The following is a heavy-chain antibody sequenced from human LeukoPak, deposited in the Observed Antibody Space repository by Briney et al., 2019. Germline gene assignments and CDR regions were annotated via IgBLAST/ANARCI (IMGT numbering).Heavy chain of an antibody. CDR1: GGSLTTYY. CDR3: AVGRPRNTTRLDDGYDF. CDR2: VSTSGRT. V-gene: IGHV4-4*07. Sequence: PETLSLTCTVSGGSLTTYYWSWIRQPAGKGLEWIGRVSTSGRTNYNPSLKSRLTMSADTSKKQFSLILNSVTAADTAVYYCAVGRPRNTTRLDDGYDFWGQGTMVTVSS. D-gene: IGHD1-1*01. J-gene: IGHJ3*01.